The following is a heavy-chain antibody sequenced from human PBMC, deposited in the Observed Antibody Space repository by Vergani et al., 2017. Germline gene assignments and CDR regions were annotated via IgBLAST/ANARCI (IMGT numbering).Heavy chain of an antibody. V-gene: IGHV1-18*04. CDR3: AREPWLPIDYFDY. CDR1: GYTVTSYG. CDR2: ISAYNGNT. D-gene: IGHD5-12*01. Sequence: QVQPVQAGAEVKKSGASVKVSCNASGYTVTSYGVSWVRQAPGQGLEWMGWISAYNGNTNYAQKLQGRVTMTTDTSTSTAYMELRSLRSDDTAVYYCAREPWLPIDYFDYWGQGTLVTVSS. J-gene: IGHJ4*02.